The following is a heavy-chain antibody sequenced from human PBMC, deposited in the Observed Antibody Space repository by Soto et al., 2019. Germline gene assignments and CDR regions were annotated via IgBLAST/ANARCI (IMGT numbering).Heavy chain of an antibody. D-gene: IGHD2-15*01. CDR1: GLTFSSYA. Sequence: QVQLVESGGGVVQPGRSLRLSCEASGLTFSSYAMHWVGQAPGKGLEWVAVISYDGSNKYYADSVKGRFTISRDNSKNTLYLQMNSLRAEDTAVYYCARVPSSSGRAHFDYWGQGTLVTVSS. V-gene: IGHV3-30-3*01. J-gene: IGHJ4*02. CDR3: ARVPSSSGRAHFDY. CDR2: ISYDGSNK.